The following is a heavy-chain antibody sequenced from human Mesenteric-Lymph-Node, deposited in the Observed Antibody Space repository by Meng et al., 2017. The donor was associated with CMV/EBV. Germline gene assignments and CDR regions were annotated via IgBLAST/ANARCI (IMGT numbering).Heavy chain of an antibody. D-gene: IGHD2-15*01. CDR1: GGSFSGYY. CDR3: ARDPGYCSGGACQGATPFYYYGMDI. V-gene: IGHV4-34*01. Sequence: SETLSLTCAVYGGSFSGYYWSWIRQPPGKGLEWIGEINHSGSTNYNPSLKCRVTISVDTSKNQFSLKLSSVTAADTAVYYCARDPGYCSGGACQGATPFYYYGMDIWGQGTTVTVSS. J-gene: IGHJ6*02. CDR2: INHSGST.